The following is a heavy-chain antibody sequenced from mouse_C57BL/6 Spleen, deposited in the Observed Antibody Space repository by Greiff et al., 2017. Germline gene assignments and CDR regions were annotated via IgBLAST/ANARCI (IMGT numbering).Heavy chain of an antibody. J-gene: IGHJ3*01. CDR1: GYTFTDYE. Sequence: VQLVESGAELVRPGASVTLSCKASGYTFTDYEMHWVKQTPVHGLEWIGAIDPETGGTAYNQKFKGKAILTADKSSSTAYMELRSLTSEDSAVYYCTRPAQAAWFAYWGQGTLVTVSA. D-gene: IGHD3-2*02. CDR2: IDPETGGT. V-gene: IGHV1-15*01. CDR3: TRPAQAAWFAY.